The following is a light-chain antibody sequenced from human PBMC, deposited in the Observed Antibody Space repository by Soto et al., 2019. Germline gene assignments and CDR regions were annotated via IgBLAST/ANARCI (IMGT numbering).Light chain of an antibody. CDR1: SSNIGAGYD. V-gene: IGLV1-40*01. J-gene: IGLJ2*01. Sequence: QSVLTQPPSVSGAPGQRVTISCTGSSSNIGAGYDVHWYQQRPGRAPKRLIYGNTNPPSGVPDRFSGSKSGTSASLAITGLQAEDEADYYCLSFDSSLSVVFGGGTKLTVL. CDR3: LSFDSSLSVV. CDR2: GNT.